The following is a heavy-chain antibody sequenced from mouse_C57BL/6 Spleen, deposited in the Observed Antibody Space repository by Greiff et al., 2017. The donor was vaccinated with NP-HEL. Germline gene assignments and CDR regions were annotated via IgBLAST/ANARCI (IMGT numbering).Heavy chain of an antibody. CDR2: IDPSDSET. CDR1: GYTFTSYW. CDR3: ARERLRDWYFDV. D-gene: IGHD2-4*01. V-gene: IGHV1-52*01. J-gene: IGHJ1*03. Sequence: QVQLQQSGAELVRPGSSVKLSCKASGYTFTSYWMHWVKQRPIQGLEWIGNIDPSDSETHCNQKFKDKATLTVDKSSSTAYMQLSSLTSEDSAVYYCARERLRDWYFDVWGTGTTVTVSS.